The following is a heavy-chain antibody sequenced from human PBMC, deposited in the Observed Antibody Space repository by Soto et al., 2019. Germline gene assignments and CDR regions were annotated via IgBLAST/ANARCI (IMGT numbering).Heavy chain of an antibody. CDR1: GFTFSSYA. CDR2: ISYDGSNK. V-gene: IGHV3-30-3*01. Sequence: QVQLVESGGGVVQPGRSLRLSCAASGFTFSSYAMHWVRQAPGKGLEWVAVISYDGSNKYYADSVKGRFTISRDNSKNTLYLQMNSLRAEDTAVYYCAREGWGPDYYYYGMDVWGQGTTVTVSS. CDR3: AREGWGPDYYYYGMDV. J-gene: IGHJ6*02. D-gene: IGHD3-16*01.